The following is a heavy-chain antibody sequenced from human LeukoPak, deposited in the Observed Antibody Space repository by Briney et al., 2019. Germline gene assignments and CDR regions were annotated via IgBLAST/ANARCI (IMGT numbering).Heavy chain of an antibody. CDR2: ISAYNGNT. D-gene: IGHD6-6*01. Sequence: ASVKVSCKASGYTFTSYGISWVRQAPGQGLEWMGWISAYNGNTNYAQKLQGRVTMTTDTSTSTAYMELSSLRSEDTAVYYCARGWSPSIWSPEDAFDIWGQGTMVTVSS. CDR3: ARGWSPSIWSPEDAFDI. V-gene: IGHV1-18*01. CDR1: GYTFTSYG. J-gene: IGHJ3*02.